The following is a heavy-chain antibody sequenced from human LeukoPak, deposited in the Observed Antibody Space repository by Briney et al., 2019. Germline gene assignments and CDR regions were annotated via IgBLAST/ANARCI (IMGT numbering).Heavy chain of an antibody. CDR3: ARVSATTGGFDF. D-gene: IGHD5-24*01. Sequence: SETLSLTCTVSGGPNSGYYGSWIGQPAGRGLKRIGRIYNSGTTTYNPSLKSRVTMSVDTSKNQFSLKLSSVTAADTAVYYCARVSATTGGFDFWGQGTLVTVSS. CDR2: IYNSGTT. V-gene: IGHV4-4*07. J-gene: IGHJ4*02. CDR1: GGPNSGYY.